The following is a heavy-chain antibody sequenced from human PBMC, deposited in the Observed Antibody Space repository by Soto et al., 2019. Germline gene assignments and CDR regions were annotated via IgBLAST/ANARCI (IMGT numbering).Heavy chain of an antibody. D-gene: IGHD2-15*01. CDR1: GFTVSSNY. CDR3: ATLKGQFGGYVDY. J-gene: IGHJ4*02. Sequence: EVQLVESGGGLIQPGGSLRLSCAASGFTVSSNYMAWVRQAPGKGLEWGSIIYSGGTPYYTDSVKGRFTISRDNSRNTLNPQTNSLRAEDTAMYYCATLKGQFGGYVDYWGQGTLVTVSS. CDR2: IYSGGTP. V-gene: IGHV3-53*01.